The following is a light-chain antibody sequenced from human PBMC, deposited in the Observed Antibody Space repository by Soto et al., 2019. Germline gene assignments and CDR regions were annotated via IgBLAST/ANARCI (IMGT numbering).Light chain of an antibody. Sequence: VLTQSPGTLSLSLGDRATLSCRASQTVDHAYVAWYQLRPGQAPSLLIYGASTRATDVPERFSGSGSGTDFTLTISRLEPEDSAVYYCQQYGNSPWTFGQGTKVEIK. J-gene: IGKJ1*01. V-gene: IGKV3-20*01. CDR2: GAS. CDR1: QTVDHAY. CDR3: QQYGNSPWT.